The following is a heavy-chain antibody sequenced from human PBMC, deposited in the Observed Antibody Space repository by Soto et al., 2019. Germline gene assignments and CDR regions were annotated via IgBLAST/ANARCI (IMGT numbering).Heavy chain of an antibody. J-gene: IGHJ6*02. D-gene: IGHD1-26*01. CDR1: GGTFSSYA. CDR3: ARNIVGATISYYGMDV. Sequence: SVKVSCKASGGTFSSYAICWVRQAPGQGLEWMGGIIPIFGTANYAQKFQGRVTITADKSTSTAYMELSSLRSEDTAVYYCARNIVGATISYYGMDVWGQGTTVTVSS. CDR2: IIPIFGTA. V-gene: IGHV1-69*06.